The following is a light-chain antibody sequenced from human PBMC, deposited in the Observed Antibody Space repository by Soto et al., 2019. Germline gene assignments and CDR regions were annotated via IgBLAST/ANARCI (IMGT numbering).Light chain of an antibody. CDR1: SSNIGNNY. V-gene: IGLV1-51*01. CDR2: DNN. CDR3: GTWDSSLYV. J-gene: IGLJ1*01. Sequence: QSVLTQPPSVSAAPGQKVTISCSGSSSNIGNNYVSWYQQLPGTAPKLLIYDNNKRPSGSPDRFSGSKSGTSATLGITRLQPGDEADYYCGTWDSSLYVFGTGTKLTVL.